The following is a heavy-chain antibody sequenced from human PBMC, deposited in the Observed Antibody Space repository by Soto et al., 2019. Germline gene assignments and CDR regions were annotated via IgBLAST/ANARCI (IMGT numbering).Heavy chain of an antibody. CDR1: GYTFTSYG. CDR2: ISGYNGNT. D-gene: IGHD6-6*01. Sequence: ASVTVSCKASGYTFTSYGINWVRQAPGQGLEWMGWISGYNGNTMYAQKVQGRVTMTTDTSTSTVYMELRSLRSDDTALYYCARDGIAARPTPDYWGQGTLVTVSS. J-gene: IGHJ4*02. CDR3: ARDGIAARPTPDY. V-gene: IGHV1-18*01.